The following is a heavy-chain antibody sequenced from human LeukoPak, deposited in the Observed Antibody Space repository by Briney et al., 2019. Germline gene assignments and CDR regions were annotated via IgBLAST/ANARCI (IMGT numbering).Heavy chain of an antibody. Sequence: GGSLRLSCAASGFTFSSHAMNWVRQAPGKGLEWVADISYEGSNKYYADSVKGRFTISRDNSKNTLYLQMNSLRAEDTAVYYCARGAYSGSYYPIDYWGQGTLVTVSS. CDR3: ARGAYSGSYYPIDY. J-gene: IGHJ4*02. V-gene: IGHV3-30-3*01. CDR1: GFTFSSHA. D-gene: IGHD3-10*01. CDR2: ISYEGSNK.